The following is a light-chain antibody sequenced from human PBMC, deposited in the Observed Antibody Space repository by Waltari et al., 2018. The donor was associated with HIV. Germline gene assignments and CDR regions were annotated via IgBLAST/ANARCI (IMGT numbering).Light chain of an antibody. CDR3: GPWNGSPSGPV. J-gene: IGLJ3*02. CDR1: SSSIGSGY. CDR2: RND. Sequence: QSVLTQPPSVSGAPGQRVTVSCSGSSSSIGSGYVCWYQQLPGAAPKLVIYRNDQRPSGFPDRFSGSSSGTSASLAIRGVRSEDEAVYYCGPWNGSPSGPVFGGGTKLTVL. V-gene: IGLV1-47*01.